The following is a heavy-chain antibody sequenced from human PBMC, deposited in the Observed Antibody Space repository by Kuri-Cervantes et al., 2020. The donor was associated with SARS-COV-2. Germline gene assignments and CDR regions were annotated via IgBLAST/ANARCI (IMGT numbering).Heavy chain of an antibody. Sequence: SETLSLTCSVSRGSISSTSYYWAWIPQPPGKELEWIGSIYYLGNTFYNPSLNSRVTISVDTSKNQFSLKVNSVTAADTAVYFCARVAGYGGNSFTDYWGQGTLVTVSS. CDR1: RGSISSTSYY. D-gene: IGHD4-23*01. V-gene: IGHV4-39*01. CDR2: IYYLGNT. CDR3: ARVAGYGGNSFTDY. J-gene: IGHJ4*02.